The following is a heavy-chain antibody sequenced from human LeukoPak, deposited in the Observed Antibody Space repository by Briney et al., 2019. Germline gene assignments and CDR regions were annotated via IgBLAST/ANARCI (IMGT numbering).Heavy chain of an antibody. CDR1: GFTFSNYA. CDR3: ARPVGEYSSSWYKGTDY. Sequence: PGGSLRLSCAASGFTFSNYAMHWVRQAPGKGLEWVAVISDDGSNKYYGDSVKGRFTISRDNSKNTVYLQMNSLRAEDTAVYYCARPVGEYSSSWYKGTDYWGQGTLVTVSS. V-gene: IGHV3-30*03. D-gene: IGHD6-13*01. CDR2: ISDDGSNK. J-gene: IGHJ4*02.